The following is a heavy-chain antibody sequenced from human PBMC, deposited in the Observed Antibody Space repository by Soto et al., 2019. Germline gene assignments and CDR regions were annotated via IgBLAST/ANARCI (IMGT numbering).Heavy chain of an antibody. D-gene: IGHD1-26*01. CDR1: GYTFTGYD. CDR2: MNPNSGNT. Sequence: QAQLVQSGAEVKKPGASVKVSCKASGYTFTGYDINWVRQATGQGLEWMGWMNPNSGNTGYAQNFQGRVTMTRDNSITAAYMELTRLREDDSAVYYCAGEKVGTTGIDFWGQGTLVTVSS. J-gene: IGHJ4*02. V-gene: IGHV1-8*01. CDR3: AGEKVGTTGIDF.